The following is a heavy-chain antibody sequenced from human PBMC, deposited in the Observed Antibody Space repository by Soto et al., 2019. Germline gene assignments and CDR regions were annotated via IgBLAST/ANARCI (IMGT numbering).Heavy chain of an antibody. CDR2: ISGSGGST. J-gene: IGHJ4*02. CDR3: AKGQRLVTLRCFDY. CDR1: GFTFSSYA. D-gene: IGHD6-13*01. Sequence: EVQLLESGGGLVQPGGSLRLSCAASGFTFSSYAMSWVRQAPGKGLEWVSAISGSGGSTYYADSVKGRFTISRDNSKNTLDLHMNSVRSEDTAVYYCAKGQRLVTLRCFDYWGQGTLVTVSS. V-gene: IGHV3-23*01.